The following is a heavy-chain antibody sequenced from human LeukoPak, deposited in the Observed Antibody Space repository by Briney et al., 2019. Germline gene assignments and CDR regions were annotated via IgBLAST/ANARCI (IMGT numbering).Heavy chain of an antibody. CDR1: GFIFDDYT. D-gene: IGHD3-3*01. Sequence: QPGRSLRLSCAASGFIFDDYTMHWVRQAPGKGLEWVSLINWDGGSTYYADSVRGRFTISRDNSKNSLYLQMNSLRTEDTALYSCAKGNYYSFWSGYFDYWGQGTLVTVSS. J-gene: IGHJ4*02. CDR2: INWDGGST. V-gene: IGHV3-43*01. CDR3: AKGNYYSFWSGYFDY.